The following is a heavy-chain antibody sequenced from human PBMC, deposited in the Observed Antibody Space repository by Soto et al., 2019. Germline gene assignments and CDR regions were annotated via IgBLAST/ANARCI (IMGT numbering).Heavy chain of an antibody. J-gene: IGHJ4*02. D-gene: IGHD3-3*01. CDR3: ARMRCGEVPYCCDS. CDR2: VYYTGTT. V-gene: IGHV4-61*01. Sequence: QVQLQESGPGLVKPSETLSLTCTVSGGFVSSASYFWSWIRRPPGKEMEIIAYVYYTGTTKYSPSLKSRASISLDTSKNQFTLYLSSVTTADTAIYYCARMRCGEVPYCCDSWGQGILVTVS. CDR1: GGFVSSASYF.